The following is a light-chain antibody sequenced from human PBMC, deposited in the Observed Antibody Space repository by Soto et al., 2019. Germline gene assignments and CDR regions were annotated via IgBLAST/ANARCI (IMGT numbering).Light chain of an antibody. J-gene: IGKJ4*01. V-gene: IGKV1-5*03. Sequence: DIQMTQSPSTLSXXXXXXXXXXXXASQSISSWLAWYQQKPGKAPKLLIYKASSLESGVPSRFSGSGSGTEFTLTISSLQPDDFATYYCQQYNSYSITFGGGTKV. CDR3: QQYNSYSIT. CDR1: QSISSW. CDR2: KAS.